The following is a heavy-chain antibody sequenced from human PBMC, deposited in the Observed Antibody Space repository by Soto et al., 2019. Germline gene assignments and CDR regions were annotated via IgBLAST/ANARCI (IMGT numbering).Heavy chain of an antibody. D-gene: IGHD6-19*01. CDR2: IIPIFGTA. V-gene: IGHV1-69*13. CDR1: GGTFSSYA. J-gene: IGHJ3*02. CDR3: ARFRIAVAGPLLNPDAFDI. Sequence: SVKVSCKASGGTFSSYAISWVRQAPGQGLEWMGGIIPIFGTANYAQKFQGRVTITADESTSTAYMELSSLRSEDTAVYYCARFRIAVAGPLLNPDAFDIWGQGTMVTVSS.